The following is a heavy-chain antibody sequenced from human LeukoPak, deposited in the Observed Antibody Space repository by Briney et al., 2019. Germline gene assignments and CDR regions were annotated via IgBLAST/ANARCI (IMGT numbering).Heavy chain of an antibody. CDR3: ARDYPPPVQWLEPGRFDY. CDR1: GYTFTGYY. D-gene: IGHD6-19*01. Sequence: GASVKVSCKASGYTFTGYYMHWVRQAPGQGLEWMGWINPNSGGTNYAQKFQGRVTMTRDTSISTAYMELSRLRSDDTAVYYCARDYPPPVQWLEPGRFDYWGQGTLVTVSS. J-gene: IGHJ4*02. CDR2: INPNSGGT. V-gene: IGHV1-2*02.